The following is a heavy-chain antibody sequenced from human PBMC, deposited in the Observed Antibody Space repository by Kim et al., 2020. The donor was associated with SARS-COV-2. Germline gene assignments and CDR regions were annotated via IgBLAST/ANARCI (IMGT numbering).Heavy chain of an antibody. Sequence: SVKVSCKASGGTFSSYAISWVRQAPGQGLEWMGGIIPIFGTANYAQKFQGRVTITADESTSTAYMELSSLRSEDTAVYYCASTIFGVVIYTPGYYYYYMDVWGKGTTVTVSS. CDR2: IIPIFGTA. J-gene: IGHJ6*03. CDR3: ASTIFGVVIYTPGYYYYYMDV. V-gene: IGHV1-69*13. D-gene: IGHD3-3*01. CDR1: GGTFSSYA.